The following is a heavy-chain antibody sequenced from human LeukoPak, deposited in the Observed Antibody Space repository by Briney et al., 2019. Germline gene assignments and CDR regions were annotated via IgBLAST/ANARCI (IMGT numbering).Heavy chain of an antibody. CDR2: FDTEDGET. D-gene: IGHD6-13*01. CDR3: ATFRGSSSPRFDP. Sequence: GASVKVSCKVSGYTLTELSMHWVRQAPGKGLGWMGGFDTEDGETIYAQKFQGRVTMTEDTSTDTAYMELSSLRSEDTAVYYCATFRGSSSPRFDPWGQGTLVTVSS. J-gene: IGHJ5*02. CDR1: GYTLTELS. V-gene: IGHV1-24*01.